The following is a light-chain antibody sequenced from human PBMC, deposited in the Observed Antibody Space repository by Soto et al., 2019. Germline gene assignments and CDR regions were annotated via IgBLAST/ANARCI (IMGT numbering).Light chain of an antibody. CDR3: QQYGSPPHT. CDR2: GAS. Sequence: EIVLTQSPGTLSLSPGERVTLSCRASQSVYNSYLAWYQQKPGQAPRLLINGASNRATGIPDRFSGSGSGTDFTLTISRLEPEDFAVYYCQQYGSPPHTFGQGTKLEIK. V-gene: IGKV3-20*01. CDR1: QSVYNSY. J-gene: IGKJ2*01.